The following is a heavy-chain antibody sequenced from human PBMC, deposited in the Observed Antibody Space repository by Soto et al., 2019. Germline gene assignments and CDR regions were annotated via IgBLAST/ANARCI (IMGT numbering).Heavy chain of an antibody. V-gene: IGHV4-39*01. D-gene: IGHD3-22*01. CDR2: IYYSGST. CDR1: GGSISSSSYY. CDR3: ARPDSSGSSPRFDP. Sequence: QLQLQESGPGLVKPSETLSLTCTVSGGSISSSSYYWGWIRQPPGKGLEWIGSIYYSGSTYYNPSRKRRVTISVDTSKNQFSLKLSSVTAADTAVYYCARPDSSGSSPRFDPWGQGTLVTVSS. J-gene: IGHJ5*02.